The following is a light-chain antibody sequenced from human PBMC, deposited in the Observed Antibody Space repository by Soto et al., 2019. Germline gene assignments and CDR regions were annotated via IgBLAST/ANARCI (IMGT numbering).Light chain of an antibody. CDR3: QQHANWPLT. CDR1: QSVGNN. V-gene: IGKV3-11*01. J-gene: IGKJ4*01. Sequence: EIVLTQSPATLSLSPGERATLSCRASQSVGNNLACYQQKPGQAPGLLIYEASTRATGIPARFSGSGSGPDLTLTISSLEPEDFAVYYCQQHANWPLTFGGGTKVEIK. CDR2: EAS.